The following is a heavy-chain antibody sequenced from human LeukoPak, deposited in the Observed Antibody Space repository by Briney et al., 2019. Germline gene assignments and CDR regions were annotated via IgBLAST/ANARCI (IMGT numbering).Heavy chain of an antibody. CDR2: ISGSGGST. CDR1: GFTFSSYA. CDR3: AKGLIYSSSWYYFDY. Sequence: GGSLRLSCAASGFTFSSYAMSWVRQAPGKGLEWVSAISGSGGSTYYADSVKGRFTISRDNSKNTLYLQMNSPRAEDTAVYYCAKGLIYSSSWYYFDYWGQGTLVTVSS. V-gene: IGHV3-23*01. D-gene: IGHD6-13*01. J-gene: IGHJ4*02.